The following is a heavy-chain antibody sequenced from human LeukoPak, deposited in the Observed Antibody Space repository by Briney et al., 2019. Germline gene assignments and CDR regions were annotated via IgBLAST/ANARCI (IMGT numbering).Heavy chain of an antibody. D-gene: IGHD3-22*01. CDR1: GFTFISYE. CDR2: ISRSGNTI. CDR3: ARDYYVTSGYYYIPNYFDY. J-gene: IGHJ4*02. V-gene: IGHV3-48*03. Sequence: RAGGSLRLSGAPSGFTFISYEINWVRQAPGKWLGLVSYISRSGNTIYYADSVKGRFTISRDNAKNSLYLQMHSLRVEDTAVYYCARDYYVTSGYYYIPNYFDYWGQGTLVTVSS.